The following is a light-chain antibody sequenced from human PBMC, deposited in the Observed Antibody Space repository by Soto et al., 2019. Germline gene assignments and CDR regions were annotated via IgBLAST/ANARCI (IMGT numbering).Light chain of an antibody. V-gene: IGLV2-11*01. CDR2: DVT. CDR3: CSYVGNYSWL. J-gene: IGLJ2*01. Sequence: QSALTQPRSVSGSPGQSVTISCTGTRSDVGGYNYVSWFQQHPDKAPKLMSYDVTKRPSGVPDRFSGSKSGNTASMTISGLQAEDEAEYSCCSYVGNYSWLFGGGTTVTVL. CDR1: RSDVGGYNY.